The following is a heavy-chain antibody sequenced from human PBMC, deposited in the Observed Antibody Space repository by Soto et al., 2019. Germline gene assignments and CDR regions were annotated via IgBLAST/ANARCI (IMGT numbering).Heavy chain of an antibody. Sequence: PGGSLRLSCAASGFMFSGYAMSWVRQAPGKGLEWGSSISASGGTANLADSVEGRCTISRDNSKSTLYLQMNSLRAEDTAVYYCAKLTYPSDSTGYYYERVSGWIDSWGQGTLVTVSS. CDR3: AKLTYPSDSTGYYYERVSGWIDS. J-gene: IGHJ5*01. CDR2: ISASGGTA. CDR1: GFMFSGYA. D-gene: IGHD3-22*01. V-gene: IGHV3-23*01.